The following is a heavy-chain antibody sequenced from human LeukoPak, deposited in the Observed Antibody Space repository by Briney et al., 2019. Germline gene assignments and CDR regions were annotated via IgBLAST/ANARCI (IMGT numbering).Heavy chain of an antibody. Sequence: LGTPSLTRTVSGGPLRSFYWSWIRDPTGKGMEWIWRIYTSGSTNYNPSLKSRVTMSVDTSKNQFSLKLSSVTAADTAVYYCARDTYYYDSSGYYSFDYWGQGTLVTVSS. V-gene: IGHV4-4*07. J-gene: IGHJ4*02. CDR1: GGPLRSFY. CDR3: ARDTYYYDSSGYYSFDY. D-gene: IGHD3-22*01. CDR2: IYTSGST.